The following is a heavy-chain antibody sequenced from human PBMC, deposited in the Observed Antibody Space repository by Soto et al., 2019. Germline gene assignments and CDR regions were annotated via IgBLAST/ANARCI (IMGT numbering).Heavy chain of an antibody. CDR1: EFTFSSYT. CDR2: ISATGGST. Sequence: PGGSLRLSCAASEFTFSSYTMSWVRQAPGKGLEWVSGISATGGSTYYADSVKGRFTFSRDNSKNTLYLQMNSLRAEDTAVYYCAKGFIRDCGGDCTVDTWGQGTLVTVSS. D-gene: IGHD2-21*02. V-gene: IGHV3-23*01. CDR3: AKGFIRDCGGDCTVDT. J-gene: IGHJ5*02.